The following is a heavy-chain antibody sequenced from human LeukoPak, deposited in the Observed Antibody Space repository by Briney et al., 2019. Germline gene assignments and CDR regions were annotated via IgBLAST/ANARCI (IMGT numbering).Heavy chain of an antibody. CDR3: ARVSGSRNYYFGAFDA. CDR2: IYSDESSA. CDR1: GFTLSDYW. D-gene: IGHD3-10*01. Sequence: GGSLRLSCAASGFTLSDYWMHWVRQAPGKGLEWISRIYSDESSAYYADSVKGRFTISRDNAKKTLYLQMNSLRAEDTAMYYCARVSGSRNYYFGAFDAWGQGTMVTVSA. J-gene: IGHJ3*01. V-gene: IGHV3-74*01.